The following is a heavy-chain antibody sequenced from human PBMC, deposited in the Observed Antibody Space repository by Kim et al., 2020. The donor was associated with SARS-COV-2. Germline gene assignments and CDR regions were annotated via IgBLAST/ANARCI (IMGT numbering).Heavy chain of an antibody. Sequence: ASVKVSCKVSGYTFIDYYLHWVRQAPGQGLEWMGWINPNSGDTNYAQKFQGRVTMTRDPSISIAYMELSRLRSDDTAIYYCARVTISIGTWNYWGQGTLVTVSS. CDR2: INPNSGDT. V-gene: IGHV1-2*02. CDR3: ARVTISIGTWNY. J-gene: IGHJ4*02. D-gene: IGHD1-1*01. CDR1: GYTFIDYY.